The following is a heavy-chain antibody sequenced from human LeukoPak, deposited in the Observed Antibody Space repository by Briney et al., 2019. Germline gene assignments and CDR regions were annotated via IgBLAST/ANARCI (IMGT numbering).Heavy chain of an antibody. CDR2: INWNGGST. D-gene: IGHD4-17*01. Sequence: AGGSLRLSCAASGFTFDDYGMSWVRQAPGKGLEWVPGINWNGGSTGYADSVKGRFTISRDNAKNSLYLQMNSLRAEDTALYYCARDYLHGDYVYDYWGQGTLVTVSS. J-gene: IGHJ4*02. CDR3: ARDYLHGDYVYDY. CDR1: GFTFDDYG. V-gene: IGHV3-20*04.